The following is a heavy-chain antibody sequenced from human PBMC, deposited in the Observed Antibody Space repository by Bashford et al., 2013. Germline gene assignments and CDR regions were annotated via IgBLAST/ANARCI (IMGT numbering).Heavy chain of an antibody. CDR2: IFHPGST. CDR3: ADPPSDL. Sequence: SETLSLTCGVSGDSISSRRWWTWVRQPPGKRLEWIGEIFHPGSTNYNSSLQSRVTISLDKSKNQFSLQLTSVTAADTAVYYCADPPSDLWGQGILVTVSS. J-gene: IGHJ5*02. V-gene: IGHV4-4*02. CDR1: GDSISSRRW.